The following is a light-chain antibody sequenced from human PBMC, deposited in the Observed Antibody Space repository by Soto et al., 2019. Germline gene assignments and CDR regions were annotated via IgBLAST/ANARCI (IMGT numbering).Light chain of an antibody. CDR1: QSVSSN. V-gene: IGKV3-15*01. J-gene: IGKJ1*01. Sequence: EVLMTQSPATLSVSPGERATVSCRASQSVSSNLAWYQQKPGQAPRLLIYGASTRATGIPARFSGSGSGTEFTLTISSLQSEDFAVYYCQQYSNWPSWTLGQGPKVDIK. CDR3: QQYSNWPSWT. CDR2: GAS.